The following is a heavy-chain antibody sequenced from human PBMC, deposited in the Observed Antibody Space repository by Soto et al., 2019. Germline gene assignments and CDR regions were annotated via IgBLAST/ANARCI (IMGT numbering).Heavy chain of an antibody. CDR2: IWYDGSKK. Sequence: PGGSLRLSCAASGFTFSSYGMHWVCQAPGKGLEWVAVIWYDGSKKYYVDSVKGRFTISRDNAKNSLYLQMNSLRGEDTAVYYCARDWGTPGRGSAVGYYYHYGMDVWGQGTTVTVSS. J-gene: IGHJ6*02. D-gene: IGHD1-1*01. CDR3: ARDWGTPGRGSAVGYYYHYGMDV. V-gene: IGHV3-33*01. CDR1: GFTFSSYG.